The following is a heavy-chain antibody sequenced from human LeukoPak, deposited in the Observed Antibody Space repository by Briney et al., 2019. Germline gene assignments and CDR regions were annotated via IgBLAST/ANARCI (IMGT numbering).Heavy chain of an antibody. CDR2: ISSSGSTI. D-gene: IGHD6-13*01. CDR1: GFTFSSYA. Sequence: GGSLRLSCAASGFTFSSYAMSWIRQAPGKGLEWVSYISSSGSTIYYADSVKGRFTISRDNAKNSLYLQMNSLRAEDTAVYYCARDREQLVGGDAFDIWGQGTMVTVSS. J-gene: IGHJ3*02. V-gene: IGHV3-11*01. CDR3: ARDREQLVGGDAFDI.